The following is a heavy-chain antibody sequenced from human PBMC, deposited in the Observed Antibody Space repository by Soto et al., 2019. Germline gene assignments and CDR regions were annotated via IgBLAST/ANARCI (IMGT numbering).Heavy chain of an antibody. CDR1: GYTFTNYG. J-gene: IGHJ5*02. D-gene: IGHD3-10*01. Sequence: QVQLVQSGAEVKKPGASVKVSCKASGYTFTNYGISWARQAPRQGLEWMGWINTYNGNTNHAQKLQGRVTTTTDTSTSTGYMELRSLRSDDTAVYYCARGVGSGTYYNQYNWFDPWGQGTLVTVSS. CDR3: ARGVGSGTYYNQYNWFDP. CDR2: INTYNGNT. V-gene: IGHV1-18*01.